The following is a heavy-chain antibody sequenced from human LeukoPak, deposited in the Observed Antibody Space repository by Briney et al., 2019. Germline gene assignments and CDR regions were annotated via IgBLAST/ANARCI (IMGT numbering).Heavy chain of an antibody. CDR3: ARSREFHSNFDY. Sequence: ASVKVSCKVSGYTLTELSMHWVRQAPGKGLEWMGGFDPEDGETIYVQKLQGRVTMTTDTSTSTAYMELRSLRSDDTAVYYCARSREFHSNFDYWGQGTLVTVSS. V-gene: IGHV1-24*01. CDR1: GYTLTELS. CDR2: FDPEDGET. D-gene: IGHD3-10*01. J-gene: IGHJ4*02.